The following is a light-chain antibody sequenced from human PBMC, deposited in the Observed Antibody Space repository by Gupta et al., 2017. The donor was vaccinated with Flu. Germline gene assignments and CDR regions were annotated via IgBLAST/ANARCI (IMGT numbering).Light chain of an antibody. V-gene: IGLV3-21*02. CDR1: NIGPKS. CDR2: DDS. J-gene: IGLJ3*02. Sequence: GDNIGPKSVHWYQQKPGQAPVLVVYDDSDRPSGIPERVAGSKSGNTATLTISRVEAGDEADYYCHVWDGGRVHPWLFGGGTRLTVL. CDR3: HVWDGGRVHPWL.